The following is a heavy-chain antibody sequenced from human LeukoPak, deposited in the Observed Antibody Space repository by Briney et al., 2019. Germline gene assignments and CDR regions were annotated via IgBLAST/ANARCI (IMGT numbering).Heavy chain of an antibody. Sequence: GGSLRLSCAASGFTFSSYAMSWVRQAPGKGLEWVSSISSSSSYIYYADSVKGRFTISRDNAKNSLYLQMNSLRAEDTAVYYCYYDFWSGYLRFPFDYWGQGTLVTVSS. V-gene: IGHV3-21*01. D-gene: IGHD3-3*01. CDR1: GFTFSSYA. J-gene: IGHJ4*02. CDR2: ISSSSSYI. CDR3: YYDFWSGYLRFPFDY.